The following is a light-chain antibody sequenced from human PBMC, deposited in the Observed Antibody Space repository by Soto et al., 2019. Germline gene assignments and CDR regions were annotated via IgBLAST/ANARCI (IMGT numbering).Light chain of an antibody. CDR3: QQYNSYPWT. V-gene: IGKV1-5*03. CDR1: HSISSW. CDR2: KAS. Sequence: DIQMTQSPSTLSASVGDRVTITCRASHSISSWLAWYQQKPGKAPKLLIYKASSLESGVPSRFSGSGSGTELTLTISSLQPDDFATYYCQQYNSYPWTFGQGTKVXXK. J-gene: IGKJ1*01.